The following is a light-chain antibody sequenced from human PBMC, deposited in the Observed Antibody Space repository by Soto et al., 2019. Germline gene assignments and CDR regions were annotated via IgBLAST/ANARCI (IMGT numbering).Light chain of an antibody. J-gene: IGKJ5*01. CDR1: HDISNS. Sequence: DIQMTQSPSSLSASVGDRVTITCQASHDISNSLSWYQQKPGKAPNLLIYEASNLKTGVPSRISGSGSGTDFIFIISSLQPEDIETYYCQQYGNRPITFGQGTRLEIK. CDR3: QQYGNRPIT. CDR2: EAS. V-gene: IGKV1-33*01.